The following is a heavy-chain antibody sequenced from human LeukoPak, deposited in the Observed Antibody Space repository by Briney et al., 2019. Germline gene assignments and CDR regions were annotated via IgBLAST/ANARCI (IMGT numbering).Heavy chain of an antibody. V-gene: IGHV4-59*13. Sequence: SETLSLTCTVSGGSISSYYWSWIRQSPGKGLDWIGFIYYSGSTKYNPSLKSRVTISVDTSKNQFSLKLSSVTAADTAVYYCARSYYGSGRYGPQFDYWGQGTLVTVSS. J-gene: IGHJ4*02. D-gene: IGHD3-10*01. CDR3: ARSYYGSGRYGPQFDY. CDR1: GGSISSYY. CDR2: IYYSGST.